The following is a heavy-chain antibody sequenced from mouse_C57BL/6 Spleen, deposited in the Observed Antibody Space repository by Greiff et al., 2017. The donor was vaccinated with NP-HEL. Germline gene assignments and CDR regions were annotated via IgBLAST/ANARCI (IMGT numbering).Heavy chain of an antibody. J-gene: IGHJ1*03. CDR3: ARDLSSYGYFDV. CDR1: GFTFSDYY. Sequence: EVKVVESEGGLVQPGSSMKLSCTASGFTFSDYYMAWVRQVPEKGLEWVANINYDGSSTYYLASLKSRFIISRDNAKNILYLQMSSLKSEDTATYYCARDLSSYGYFDVWGTGTTVTVSS. V-gene: IGHV5-16*01. D-gene: IGHD1-1*01. CDR2: INYDGSST.